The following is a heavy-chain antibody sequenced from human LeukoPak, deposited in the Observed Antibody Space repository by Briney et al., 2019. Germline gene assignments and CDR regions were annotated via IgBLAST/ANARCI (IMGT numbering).Heavy chain of an antibody. CDR3: AGSRVWANSSWHYWFDP. D-gene: IGHD3-22*01. CDR1: GGSFSGYY. J-gene: IGHJ5*02. CDR2: INNSGGT. Sequence: SSETLSLTCAVFGGSFSGYYWSWIRQPLGKGLEWIAEINNSGGTNYNPSLKSRVTISVDTSNNQFSLKLSSVTAADTAVYYCAGSRVWANSSWHYWFDPWGQGTLVTVSS. V-gene: IGHV4-34*01.